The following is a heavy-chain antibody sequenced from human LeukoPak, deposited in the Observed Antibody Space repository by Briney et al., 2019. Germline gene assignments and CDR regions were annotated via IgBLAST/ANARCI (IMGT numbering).Heavy chain of an antibody. J-gene: IGHJ5*02. D-gene: IGHD6-13*01. CDR1: EYTFTSYA. Sequence: GASVTVSCKASEYTFTSYAMHWVRQAPGQRLEWMGWINVGNGNTQYSQKFQGRVTITRDTSASTAYMELSSLRPEDTAVYYCARDKGIAATEKLNWFDPWGQGTLVTVSS. CDR3: ARDKGIAATEKLNWFDP. CDR2: INVGNGNT. V-gene: IGHV1-3*01.